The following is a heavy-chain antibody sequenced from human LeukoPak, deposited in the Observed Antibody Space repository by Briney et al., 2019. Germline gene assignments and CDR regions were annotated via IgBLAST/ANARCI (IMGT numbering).Heavy chain of an antibody. V-gene: IGHV4-34*01. CDR2: INHSGST. Sequence: SETLTLTCAVDGGSFSGYYWSWIRQPPGKGLEWIGEINHSGSTNYNPSLKSRVTISVDTSKNQFSLKLSSVTAADTAVYYCARYRVRSRFDYWGQGTLVTVSS. D-gene: IGHD3-10*01. CDR3: ARYRVRSRFDY. J-gene: IGHJ4*02. CDR1: GGSFSGYY.